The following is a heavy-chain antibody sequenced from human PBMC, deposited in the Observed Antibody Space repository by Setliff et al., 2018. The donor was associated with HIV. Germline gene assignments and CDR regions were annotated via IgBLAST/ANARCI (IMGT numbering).Heavy chain of an antibody. CDR1: GFTFDDYT. CDR3: AKDVVATIPPSYYFDY. V-gene: IGHV3-43*01. D-gene: IGHD5-12*01. Sequence: PGGSLRLSCAASGFTFDDYTMHWVRQAPGKGLEWVSLISWDGGSTYYADSVKGRFTISRDNSKNSLYLQMNSLRTEDTALYYCAKDVVATIPPSYYFDYWGQGTLVTVS. CDR2: ISWDGGST. J-gene: IGHJ4*02.